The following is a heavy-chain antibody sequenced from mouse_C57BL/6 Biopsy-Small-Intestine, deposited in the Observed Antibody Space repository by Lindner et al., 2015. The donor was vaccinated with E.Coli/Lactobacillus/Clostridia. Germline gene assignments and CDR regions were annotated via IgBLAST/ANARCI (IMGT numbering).Heavy chain of an antibody. CDR1: GYTFNRYW. J-gene: IGHJ1*03. CDR3: ARNYYARYFDV. Sequence: VQLQESGAELAKPGASVKLSCKASGYTFNRYWMHWVKQRPGQGLEWIGYINPSSGYTKYNQKFKDKATLTADKSSSTAYMQLSSLTYEDSAVYYCARNYYARYFDVWGTGTTVTVSS. D-gene: IGHD1-1*01. CDR2: INPSSGYT. V-gene: IGHV1-7*01.